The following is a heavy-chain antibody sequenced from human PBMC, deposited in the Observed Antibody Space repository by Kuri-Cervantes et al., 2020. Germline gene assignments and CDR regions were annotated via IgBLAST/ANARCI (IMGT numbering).Heavy chain of an antibody. CDR1: GFTLSSYW. Sequence: GESLKISCEASGFTLSSYWMSWVRQAPGKGLEWVSSISSSSSYIYYADSVKGRFTISRDNSKNTLYLQMNSLRAEDTAVYYCAKLGYGDYTSLDAFDIWGQGTMVTVSS. CDR3: AKLGYGDYTSLDAFDI. CDR2: ISSSSSYI. J-gene: IGHJ3*02. D-gene: IGHD4-17*01. V-gene: IGHV3-21*01.